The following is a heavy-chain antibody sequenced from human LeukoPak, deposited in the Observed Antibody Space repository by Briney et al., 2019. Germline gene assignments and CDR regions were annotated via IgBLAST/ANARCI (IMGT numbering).Heavy chain of an antibody. CDR2: INPNSGSA. V-gene: IGHV1-2*02. CDR3: ARGQDYDILTGPFGY. J-gene: IGHJ4*02. CDR1: GYTFTGYN. Sequence: ASVKVSCKASGYTFTGYNVHWVRQAPGQGLEWMGWINPNSGSANYAQNFQGRVTMTRDTSISTAYMELSRLRSDDTAVYYCARGQDYDILTGPFGYWGQGTLVTVSS. D-gene: IGHD3-9*01.